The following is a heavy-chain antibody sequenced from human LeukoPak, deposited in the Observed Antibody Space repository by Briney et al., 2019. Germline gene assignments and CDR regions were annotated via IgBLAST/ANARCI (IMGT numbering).Heavy chain of an antibody. V-gene: IGHV4-39*07. Sequence: PSETLSLTCTVSGGSISSSSYYWGWIRQPPGKGLEWIGSIYYSGSTNYNPPLKSRVTISQDTSKNQFSLKLTSVTAADTAVYYCARVPLWWKLPFDYWAREPWSPSRQ. CDR3: ARVPLWWKLPFDY. CDR2: IYYSGST. D-gene: IGHD4/OR15-4a*01. J-gene: IGHJ4*02. CDR1: GGSISSSSYY.